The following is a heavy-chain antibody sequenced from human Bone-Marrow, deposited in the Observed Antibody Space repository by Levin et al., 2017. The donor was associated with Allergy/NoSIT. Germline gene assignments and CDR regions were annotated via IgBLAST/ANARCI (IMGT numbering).Heavy chain of an antibody. CDR3: AHTRREYYGSGSVNWFDP. Sequence: SGPTLVKPTQTLTLTCTFSGFSLSTSGVGVGWIRQPPGKALEWLALIYWDDDKRYSPSLKSRLTITKDTSKNQVVLTMTNMDPVDTATYYCAHTRREYYGSGSVNWFDPWGQGTLVTVSS. D-gene: IGHD3-10*01. CDR2: IYWDDDK. CDR1: GFSLSTSGVG. J-gene: IGHJ5*02. V-gene: IGHV2-5*02.